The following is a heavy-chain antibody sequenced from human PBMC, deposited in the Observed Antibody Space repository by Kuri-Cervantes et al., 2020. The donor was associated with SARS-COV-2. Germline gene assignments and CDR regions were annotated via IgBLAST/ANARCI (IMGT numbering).Heavy chain of an antibody. CDR2: ISYDGNIR. J-gene: IGHJ6*04. Sequence: GGSLRLSCAASGFTFSTYALHWVRQAPGKGLEWVSIISYDGNIRYYADSVKGRFTISRDNSKSTLYLQMNSLIAEDTAVYYCAVEALDVWGKGTTVTVSS. V-gene: IGHV3-30-3*01. CDR1: GFTFSTYA. CDR3: AVEALDV.